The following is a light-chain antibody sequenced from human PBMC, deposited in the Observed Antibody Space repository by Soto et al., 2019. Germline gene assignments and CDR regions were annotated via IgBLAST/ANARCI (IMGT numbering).Light chain of an antibody. CDR2: GNS. CDR3: QSYDSSLSANYV. Sequence: QSVLTQPPSVSGAPGQRVTISCTGSSSNIGAGYDVHWYQQLPGTAPKLLIYGNSNRPSGVTDRFSGSKSGTSASLAITGLQAEDGADYYCQSYDSSLSANYVFGTGTKLTVL. CDR1: SSNIGAGYD. J-gene: IGLJ1*01. V-gene: IGLV1-40*01.